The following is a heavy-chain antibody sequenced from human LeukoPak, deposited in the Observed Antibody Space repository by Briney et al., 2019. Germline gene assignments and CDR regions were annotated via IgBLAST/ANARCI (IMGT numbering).Heavy chain of an antibody. CDR2: SRNRANSYTT. J-gene: IGHJ5*02. Sequence: PGGSLRLSCAASGFTLSDHYMDWVRQAPGKGLEWVGRSRNRANSYTTEYAASAVGRFSISRDDSKNLLYLQMNSLKTEDTAVYYCARAIVGTARTKWFDPWGQGTLVTVSS. D-gene: IGHD1-26*01. CDR1: GFTLSDHY. CDR3: ARAIVGTARTKWFDP. V-gene: IGHV3-72*01.